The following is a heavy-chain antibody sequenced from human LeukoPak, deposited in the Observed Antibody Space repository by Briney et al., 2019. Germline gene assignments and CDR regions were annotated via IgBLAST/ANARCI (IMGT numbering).Heavy chain of an antibody. CDR3: ARGGRTIFGVVPGGYYYGMGV. V-gene: IGHV3-21*01. D-gene: IGHD3-3*01. J-gene: IGHJ6*02. CDR2: ISSSSSYI. Sequence: PGGSLRLSCAASGFTFSSYSMNWVRQAPGKGLEWVSSISSSSSYIYYADSVKGRFTISRDNAKNSLYLQMNTLRAEDTAVYYWARGGRTIFGVVPGGYYYGMGVWGQGTTVTVSS. CDR1: GFTFSSYS.